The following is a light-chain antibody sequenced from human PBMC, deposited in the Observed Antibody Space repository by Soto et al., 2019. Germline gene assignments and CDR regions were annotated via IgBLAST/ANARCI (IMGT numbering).Light chain of an antibody. CDR1: ISDVGGYNY. Sequence: QSALTQPASVSGYPGQSITISCTGTISDVGGYNYVSWYQQHPGNAPKFMMYEVSNRPSGVSSRFSGAKSGNTASLTISGLQAEDEANYYCSSYKGSNMVVCGGTKLTVL. CDR3: SSYKGSNMV. J-gene: IGLJ3*02. CDR2: EVS. V-gene: IGLV2-14*01.